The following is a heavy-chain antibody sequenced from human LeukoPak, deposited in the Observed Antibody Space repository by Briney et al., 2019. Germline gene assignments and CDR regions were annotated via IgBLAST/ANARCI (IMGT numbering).Heavy chain of an antibody. D-gene: IGHD3-3*01. J-gene: IGHJ4*02. CDR2: ISSSSRTI. CDR3: ARDRDYDFWSGSFDY. Sequence: GGSLRPSCAASGFTFSSYNMNWVRQAPGKGLEWVSYISSSSRTIYYAGSVKGRFTISRDNAKNSLYLQMNSLRAEDTAVYYCARDRDYDFWSGSFDYWGQGTLVTVSS. CDR1: GFTFSSYN. V-gene: IGHV3-48*01.